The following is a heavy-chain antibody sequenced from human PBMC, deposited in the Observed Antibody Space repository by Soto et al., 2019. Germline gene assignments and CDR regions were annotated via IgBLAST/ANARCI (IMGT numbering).Heavy chain of an antibody. J-gene: IGHJ4*02. D-gene: IGHD6-13*01. CDR1: GGSISSNY. CDR3: ARYRREAAAGYTLDY. Sequence: SETLSLTCTVSGGSISSNYWTWIRQPPGKGLEWIGYVYNSGSTNYNPSLKSRVTISEDTSKSQFSLKVNSMTAADTAVYYCARYRREAAAGYTLDYWGQGILVTVSS. V-gene: IGHV4-59*01. CDR2: VYNSGST.